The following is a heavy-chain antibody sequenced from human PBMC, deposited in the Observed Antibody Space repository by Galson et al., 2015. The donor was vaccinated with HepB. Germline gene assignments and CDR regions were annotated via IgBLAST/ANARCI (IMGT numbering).Heavy chain of an antibody. J-gene: IGHJ6*03. Sequence: QSGAEVKKPGGSLKISCKASGYSFTTHRIGWVRQMPGKGLEWMGIIFPGDSDTRYSPSFQGQVTMSVDKSISTAYLQWSSLKAADTAMYYCARLGGGMTTSLYYYYYMDVWCQGTTVTVSS. D-gene: IGHD3-16*01. CDR1: GYSFTTHR. CDR3: ARLGGGMTTSLYYYYYMDV. V-gene: IGHV5-51*03. CDR2: IFPGDSDT.